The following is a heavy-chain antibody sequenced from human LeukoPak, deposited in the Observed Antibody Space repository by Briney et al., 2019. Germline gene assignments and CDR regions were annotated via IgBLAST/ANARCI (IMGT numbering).Heavy chain of an antibody. CDR1: GYTFTSYG. Sequence: GASVKVSCKASGYTFTSYGIGWVRQAPGQGLEWMGWISAYSGNTNYAQKLQGRVTMTTDTSTSTAYMELRSLRSDDTAVYYCARVVGGSYWASAFDIWGQGTMVTVSS. CDR3: ARVVGGSYWASAFDI. CDR2: ISAYSGNT. J-gene: IGHJ3*02. D-gene: IGHD1-26*01. V-gene: IGHV1-18*01.